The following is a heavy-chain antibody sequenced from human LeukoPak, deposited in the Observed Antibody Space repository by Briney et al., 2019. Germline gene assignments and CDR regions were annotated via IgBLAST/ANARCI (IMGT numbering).Heavy chain of an antibody. V-gene: IGHV3-23*01. J-gene: IGHJ5*02. CDR2: ISNNGGYT. D-gene: IGHD3-3*01. CDR3: AKDRHGITIFGVVIEDWFDP. CDR1: GFTFSSSA. Sequence: GGSLRLSCAASGFTFSSSAMSWVRQAPGKGLEWVSAISNNGGYTYYADSVQGRFTISRDNSKSTLCLQMNSLRAEDTAVYYCAKDRHGITIFGVVIEDWFDPWGQGTLVTVSS.